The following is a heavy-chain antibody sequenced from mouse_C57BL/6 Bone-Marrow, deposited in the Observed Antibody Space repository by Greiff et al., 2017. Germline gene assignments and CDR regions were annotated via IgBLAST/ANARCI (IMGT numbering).Heavy chain of an antibody. V-gene: IGHV1-72*01. CDR1: GYTFTSYW. Sequence: QVQLQQPGAELVKPGASVKLSCKASGYTFTSYWMHWVKQRPGRGLAWIGRIDPNSGGTKYNEKFKSKATLTVDKPSSPAYMQLRSLTSDDSAVYYWAKDDYDVAWFAYWGQGTLVTVSA. J-gene: IGHJ3*01. CDR3: AKDDYDVAWFAY. D-gene: IGHD2-4*01. CDR2: IDPNSGGT.